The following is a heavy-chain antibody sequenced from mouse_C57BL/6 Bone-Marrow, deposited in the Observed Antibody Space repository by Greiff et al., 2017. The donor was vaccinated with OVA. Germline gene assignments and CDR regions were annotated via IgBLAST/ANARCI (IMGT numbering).Heavy chain of an antibody. Sequence: VQLQQPGAELVRPGSSVKLSCKASGYTFTSYWMHWVKQRPIQGLEWIGNIDPSDSETHYNQKFKDKATLTVDKSSSTAYIQLSSLTSEDSAVYYCARSSKRGLPWYFDVWGTGTTVTVSS. D-gene: IGHD2-2*01. CDR2: IDPSDSET. CDR3: ARSSKRGLPWYFDV. V-gene: IGHV1-52*01. J-gene: IGHJ1*03. CDR1: GYTFTSYW.